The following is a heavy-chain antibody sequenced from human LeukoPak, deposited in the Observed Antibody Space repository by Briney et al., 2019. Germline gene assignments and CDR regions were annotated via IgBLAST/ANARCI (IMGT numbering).Heavy chain of an antibody. D-gene: IGHD3-22*01. CDR1: RFTFSNYN. Sequence: GGSLRLSCAASRFTFSNYNMNWVRQAPGKGLEWVSYISISTTTTYYADSVKGRFTISRDNAKNSLYLQMNNLRAEDTAVYYCARSRVDSSGYYFSFDYWGQGTLVTVSS. CDR3: ARSRVDSSGYYFSFDY. J-gene: IGHJ4*02. CDR2: ISISTTTT. V-gene: IGHV3-48*04.